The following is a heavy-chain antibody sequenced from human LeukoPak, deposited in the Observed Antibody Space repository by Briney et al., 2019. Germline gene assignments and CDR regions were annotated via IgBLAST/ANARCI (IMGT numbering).Heavy chain of an antibody. J-gene: IGHJ4*02. CDR2: IYYSGST. V-gene: IGHV4-59*08. D-gene: IGHD6-19*01. CDR3: ARGQKSGYSSGWYSY. CDR1: GGSFSGYY. Sequence: SETLSLTCAVYGGSFSGYYWSWIRQPPGKGLEWIGYIYYSGSTNYNPSLKSRVTISVDTSKNQFSLKLSSVTAADTAVYYCARGQKSGYSSGWYSYWGQGTLVTVSS.